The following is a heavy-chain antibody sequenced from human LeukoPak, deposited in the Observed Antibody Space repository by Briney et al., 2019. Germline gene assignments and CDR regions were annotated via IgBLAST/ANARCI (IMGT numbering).Heavy chain of an antibody. CDR2: IYYSGDN. CDR1: GGAISRYY. CDR3: ARDGLYDSSGYYMDS. D-gene: IGHD3-22*01. Sequence: PSETLSLTCIVSGGAISRYYWSWIRQSPGKGLEWIGYIYYSGDNKYDPSLMSRVTISVDRAQNQFSLNLTSVTAADTAVYYCARDGLYDSSGYYMDSWGQGTPVIVSS. J-gene: IGHJ4*02. V-gene: IGHV4-59*01.